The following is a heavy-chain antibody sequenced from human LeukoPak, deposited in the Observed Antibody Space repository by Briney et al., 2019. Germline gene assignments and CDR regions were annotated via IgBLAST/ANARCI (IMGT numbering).Heavy chain of an antibody. V-gene: IGHV4-59*01. J-gene: IGHJ6*03. CDR1: GGSISSYY. CDR3: ARETIFGVVKYMDV. CDR2: IYYSGST. Sequence: SETLSLTCTVSGGSISSYYWSWIRQPPGKGLDWIGYIYYSGSTNYNPSLKSRVTISVDTSKNQFTLKLSSVTAADTAVYYCARETIFGVVKYMDVWGKGTTVTVSS. D-gene: IGHD3-3*01.